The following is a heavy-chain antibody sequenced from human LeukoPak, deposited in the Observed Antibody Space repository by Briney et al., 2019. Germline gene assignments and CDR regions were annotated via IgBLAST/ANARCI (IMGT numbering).Heavy chain of an antibody. CDR2: IYTSGST. CDR1: GGSISSGSYY. Sequence: PSETLSLTRTVSGGSISSGSYYWSWIRQPAGKGLEWIGRIYTSGSTNYNPSLKSRVTISVDTSKNQFSLKLSSVTAADTAVYYCARDRVRDYDFWSGHEYYFDYWGQGTLVTVSS. V-gene: IGHV4-61*02. CDR3: ARDRVRDYDFWSGHEYYFDY. D-gene: IGHD3-3*01. J-gene: IGHJ4*02.